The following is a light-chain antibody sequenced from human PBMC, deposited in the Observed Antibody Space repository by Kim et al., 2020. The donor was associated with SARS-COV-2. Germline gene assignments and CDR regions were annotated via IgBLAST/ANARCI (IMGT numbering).Light chain of an antibody. CDR3: QHYDNLPIR. J-gene: IGKJ5*01. V-gene: IGKV1-33*01. CDR2: DAS. CDR1: DDIDRY. Sequence: DIQMTQSPSSLSASVGDRVSITCQASDDIDRYLSWFQQKPGKAPKLLIYDASKLETGVPSRFSGSGSGTDFTLTIGSLQPEDFATYYCQHYDNLPIRFGQGTRLEIK.